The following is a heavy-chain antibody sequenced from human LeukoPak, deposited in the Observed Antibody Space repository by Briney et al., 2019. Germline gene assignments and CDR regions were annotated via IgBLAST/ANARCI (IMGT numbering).Heavy chain of an antibody. Sequence: HGESLKISCNVSGYSFTSYCIGWVRQMPGEGVEGWGINYPGESGPTYSPSFQGQVTISADKSINTAYLQWSSPQASDTAMYYCGMIGDRVPLQDDVFDVWGQGAMVTVST. D-gene: IGHD3-16*01. CDR1: GYSFTSYC. J-gene: IGHJ3*01. CDR3: GMIGDRVPLQDDVFDV. CDR2: NYPGESGP. V-gene: IGHV5-51*01.